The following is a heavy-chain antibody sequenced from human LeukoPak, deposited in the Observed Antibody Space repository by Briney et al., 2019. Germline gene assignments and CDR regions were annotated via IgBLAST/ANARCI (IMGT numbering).Heavy chain of an antibody. CDR2: INPNSGGT. V-gene: IGHV1-2*02. J-gene: IGHJ5*02. CDR3: AREEGYYDRSGPGGWFDP. CDR1: GYTFTGYY. D-gene: IGHD3-22*01. Sequence: GASVKVSCKASGYTFTGYYMHWVRQAPGQGLEWMGWINPNSGGTNYAQKFQGRVTMTRDTSISTAYMELSRLRSDDTAVYYCAREEGYYDRSGPGGWFDPWGQGTLVTVSS.